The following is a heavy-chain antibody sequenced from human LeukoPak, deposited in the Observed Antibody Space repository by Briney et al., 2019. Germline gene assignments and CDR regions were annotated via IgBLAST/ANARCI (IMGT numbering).Heavy chain of an antibody. CDR1: GGSISSSSYY. Sequence: PSETLSLTCTVSGGSISSSSYYWGWIRQPPGKGLEWIGTIYYSGSTYYNPSLKSRVTISADKSKNQFSLKPSSLTAADTAMYYCARVTWELRVGPYYFDYWGQGTLVTVSS. CDR3: ARVTWELRVGPYYFDY. D-gene: IGHD1-26*01. J-gene: IGHJ4*02. CDR2: IYYSGST. V-gene: IGHV4-39*07.